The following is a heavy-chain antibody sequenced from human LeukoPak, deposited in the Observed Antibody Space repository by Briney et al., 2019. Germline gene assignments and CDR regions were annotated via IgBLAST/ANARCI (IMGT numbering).Heavy chain of an antibody. CDR2: IYYSGST. D-gene: IGHD3-3*01. CDR1: GGSISSYY. J-gene: IGHJ4*02. V-gene: IGHV4-59*01. Sequence: SETLSLTCTVSGGSISSYYWSWIRQPPGKGLEWIGYIYYSGSTNYNPSLKSRVTISVDTSKNQFSLKLSSVTAADTAVYYCAREGYDFWSGSSGYFDYWGQGTLVTVSS. CDR3: AREGYDFWSGSSGYFDY.